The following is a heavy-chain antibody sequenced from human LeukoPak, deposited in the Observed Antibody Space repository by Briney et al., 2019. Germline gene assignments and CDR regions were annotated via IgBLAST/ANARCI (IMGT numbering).Heavy chain of an antibody. CDR2: INHSGST. CDR1: GGSFSGYY. Sequence: SETLSLTCAVYGGSFSGYYWSWIRQPPGKGLEWIGEINHSGSTNYNPSLKSGVTISVDTSKKQFSLKLSSVTAADTAVYYCARGVAAGTYYYGMDVWGQGTTVTVSS. CDR3: ARGVAAGTYYYGMDV. V-gene: IGHV4-34*01. D-gene: IGHD6-13*01. J-gene: IGHJ6*02.